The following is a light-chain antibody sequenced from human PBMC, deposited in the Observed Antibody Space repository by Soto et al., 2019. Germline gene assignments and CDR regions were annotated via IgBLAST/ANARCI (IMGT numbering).Light chain of an antibody. V-gene: IGKV1-5*03. CDR1: QNINSW. CDR3: QKYNSYLT. CDR2: TAS. J-gene: IGKJ2*01. Sequence: DIQMTQSPSTLSASVGDRVTITCRASQNINSWLAWYQQQPGKAPNLLIYTASSLNSGVPSRFSGSGSGTEFTLTISSLQPEDFATYYCQKYNSYLTFGQGTKLEIK.